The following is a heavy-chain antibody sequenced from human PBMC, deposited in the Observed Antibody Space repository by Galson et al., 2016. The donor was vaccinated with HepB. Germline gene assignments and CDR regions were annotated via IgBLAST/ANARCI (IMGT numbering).Heavy chain of an antibody. CDR2: SSAYNGNT. CDR3: ARSVSSGWDTYYNMDH. D-gene: IGHD3-10*01. CDR1: GYAFINYG. J-gene: IGHJ4*02. Sequence: SVKVSCKASGYAFINYGISWMRQAPGQGLEWMGWSSAYNGNTNYAQKLQGRVTMTTDTSTSTAYMELRSLRSDDTALYYRARSVSSGWDTYYNMDHWGQGTLVTVSS. V-gene: IGHV1-18*01.